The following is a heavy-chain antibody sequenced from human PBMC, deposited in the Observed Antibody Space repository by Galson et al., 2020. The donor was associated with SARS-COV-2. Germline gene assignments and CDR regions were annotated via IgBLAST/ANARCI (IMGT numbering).Heavy chain of an antibody. CDR3: ARGRMDAGIPRELDI. CDR1: GGSLGGDF. D-gene: IGHD5-18*01. CDR2: INHSGYT. V-gene: IGHV4-34*01. J-gene: IGHJ3*02. Sequence: SETLSLTCAVYGGSLGGDFWTWIRQPPGTGLEWLGQINHSGYTNFNPSLKSRVTISVDTSMKQFSLNLISMTAADTAVYYCARGRMDAGIPRELDIWGRGTLVTVSS.